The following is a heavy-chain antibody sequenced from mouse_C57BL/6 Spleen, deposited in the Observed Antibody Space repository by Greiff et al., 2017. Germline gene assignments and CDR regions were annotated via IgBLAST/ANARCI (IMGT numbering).Heavy chain of an antibody. CDR2: INPYNGGT. V-gene: IGHV1-19*01. CDR3: ARDYGSSHFDY. Sequence: DVKLQESGPVLVKPGASVKMSCKASGYTFTDYYMNWVKQSHGKSLEWIGVINPYNGGTSYNQKFKGKATLTVDKSSSTAYMELNSLTSEDSAVYYCARDYGSSHFDYWGQGTTLTVSS. D-gene: IGHD1-1*01. J-gene: IGHJ2*01. CDR1: GYTFTDYY.